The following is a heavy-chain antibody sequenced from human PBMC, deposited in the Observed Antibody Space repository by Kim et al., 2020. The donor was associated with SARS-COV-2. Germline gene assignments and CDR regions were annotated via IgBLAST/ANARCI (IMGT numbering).Heavy chain of an antibody. J-gene: IGHJ5*02. Sequence: NPLLKSRITISVDTSKNQFSLKLSSVTAADTAVYYCARELRYFGGNWFDPWGQGTLVTVSS. D-gene: IGHD3-9*01. CDR3: ARELRYFGGNWFDP. V-gene: IGHV4-59*01.